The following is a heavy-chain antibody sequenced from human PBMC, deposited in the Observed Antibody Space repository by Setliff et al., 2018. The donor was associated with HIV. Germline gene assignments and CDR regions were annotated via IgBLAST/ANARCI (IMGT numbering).Heavy chain of an antibody. V-gene: IGHV3-33*01. CDR2: IWYDGSSK. J-gene: IGHJ6*02. D-gene: IGHD3-22*01. CDR3: TRHGFYYDGHYYGMDV. CDR1: GFTFSSYG. Sequence: PGGSLRLSCAASGFTFSSYGMHWVRQAPGKGLEWVAVIWYDGSSKYYADSVKGRFTISRDNSKNTLYLQMNSLRAQDTAVYYCTRHGFYYDGHYYGMDVWGQGTTVTVSS.